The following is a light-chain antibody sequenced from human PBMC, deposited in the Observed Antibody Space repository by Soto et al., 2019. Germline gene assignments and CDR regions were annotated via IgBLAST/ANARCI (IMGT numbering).Light chain of an antibody. V-gene: IGKV1-12*01. CDR3: QQTTTFPLT. Sequence: DIQMTQSPSSVSASVGDRVTITCRASQGITSWLAWYQQKPGKAPKLLIYRASNLQSRVPSRFSGSGSGTDFTLTISGLPPADFATYYCQQTTTFPLTFGGGTKVEIK. CDR2: RAS. CDR1: QGITSW. J-gene: IGKJ4*01.